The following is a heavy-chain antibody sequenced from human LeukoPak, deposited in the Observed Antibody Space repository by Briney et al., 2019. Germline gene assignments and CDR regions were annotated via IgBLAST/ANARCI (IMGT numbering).Heavy chain of an antibody. D-gene: IGHD5-18*01. V-gene: IGHV4-4*02. CDR2: IYHSGST. CDR1: GGSISSSNW. J-gene: IGHJ4*02. CDR3: AREGYSYGTYYFDY. Sequence: SGTLSLTCAVSGGSISSSNWWSWVRQPPGKGLEWIGEIYHSGSTNYNPSLKSRVTISVDKSKYQFSLKLSSVTAADTAVYYCAREGYSYGTYYFDYRGQGTLVTVSS.